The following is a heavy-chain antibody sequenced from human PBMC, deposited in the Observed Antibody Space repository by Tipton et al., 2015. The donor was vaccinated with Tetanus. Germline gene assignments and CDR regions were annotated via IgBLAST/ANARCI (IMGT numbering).Heavy chain of an antibody. CDR2: VTHSGST. CDR3: ARWGDASGSTNLYAFDI. J-gene: IGHJ3*02. CDR1: GGSFSGYY. D-gene: IGHD3-10*01. V-gene: IGHV4-34*01. Sequence: GLVKPSETLSLTCGVYGGSFSGYYWTWIRQPPGKGLEGLGEVTHSGSTNYNPSLKSRVTISLDTSKNQFSLKMSSVTAADTAVYYCARWGDASGSTNLYAFDIWGQGTMVSVSS.